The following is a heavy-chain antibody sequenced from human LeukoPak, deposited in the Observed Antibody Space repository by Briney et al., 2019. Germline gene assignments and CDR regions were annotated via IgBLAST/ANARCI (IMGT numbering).Heavy chain of an antibody. CDR3: ARDYSSGWPNFDY. CDR2: ISTYNGNT. Sequence: GASVKVSCKASGYTFTSYGISWVRQAPGQGLELMGWISTYNGNTNYAQKLQGIVTMTTDTSTSTAYMELRSLRSDDTAVYYCARDYSSGWPNFDYWGQGTLVTVSS. D-gene: IGHD6-19*01. J-gene: IGHJ4*02. V-gene: IGHV1-18*01. CDR1: GYTFTSYG.